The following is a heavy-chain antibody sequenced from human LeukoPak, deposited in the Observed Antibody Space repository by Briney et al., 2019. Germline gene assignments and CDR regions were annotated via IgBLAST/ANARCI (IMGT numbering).Heavy chain of an antibody. CDR1: GFTFSSYA. CDR2: ISGSGGST. V-gene: IGHV3-23*01. CDR3: AKSYCSSTSCPITDYYYYYYIDV. Sequence: PGGSLRLSCAASGFTFSSYAMSWVRQAPGKGLEWVSAISGSGGSTYYADSVKGRFTISRDNSKNTLYLQMNSLRAEDTAVYYCAKSYCSSTSCPITDYYYYYYIDVWGKGTTVTVSS. D-gene: IGHD2-2*01. J-gene: IGHJ6*03.